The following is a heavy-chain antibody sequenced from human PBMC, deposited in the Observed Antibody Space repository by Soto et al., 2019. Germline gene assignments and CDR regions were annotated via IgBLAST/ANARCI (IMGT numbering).Heavy chain of an antibody. V-gene: IGHV3-21*01. CDR1: GFTFSGYT. CDR2: ISSSSRDI. D-gene: IGHD2-8*01. CDR3: ARTRLPDILLPVYVINGMDV. J-gene: IGHJ6*04. Sequence: GGSLRLSCAASGFTFSGYTMNWVRQAPGKGLEWVSSISSSSRDIYYAESVKGRFTISRDNAKSSLYLEMSSLRAEDTAVYYCARTRLPDILLPVYVINGMDVWGKGTTVTVSS.